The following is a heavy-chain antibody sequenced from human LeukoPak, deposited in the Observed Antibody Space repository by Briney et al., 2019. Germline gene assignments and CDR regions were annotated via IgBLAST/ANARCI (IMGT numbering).Heavy chain of an antibody. CDR3: AKGLVPAAIRVVDY. Sequence: GGSLRLSCTASGFTFSSYAMSWVRQAPGKGLEWVSAISASGGSTYYADSVKGRFTISRDNSQNTLYLQVNSLRAEDTAVYYCAKGLVPAAIRVVDYWGQGTLVSVSS. V-gene: IGHV3-23*01. CDR1: GFTFSSYA. D-gene: IGHD2-2*01. CDR2: ISASGGST. J-gene: IGHJ4*02.